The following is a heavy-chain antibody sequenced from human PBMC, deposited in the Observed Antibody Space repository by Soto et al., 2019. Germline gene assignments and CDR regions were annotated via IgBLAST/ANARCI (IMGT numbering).Heavy chain of an antibody. V-gene: IGHV3-30-3*01. CDR1: GFTFSSYA. CDR2: ISYDGSNK. J-gene: IGHJ3*02. Sequence: GESLKISCAASGFTFSSYAMHWVRQAPGKGLEWVAVISYDGSNKYYADSVKGRFTISRDNSKNTLYLQMNSLRAEDTAVYYCANSLWFGPENIWGQGTMVTVSS. CDR3: ANSLWFGPENI. D-gene: IGHD3-10*01.